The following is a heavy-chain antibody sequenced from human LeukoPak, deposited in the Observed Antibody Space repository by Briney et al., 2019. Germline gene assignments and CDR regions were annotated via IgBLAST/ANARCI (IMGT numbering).Heavy chain of an antibody. CDR1: GFTFSSYS. J-gene: IGHJ4*02. Sequence: GGSLRLSCAASGFTFSSYSMNWVRQAPGKGLEWVSYISSSSSTIYYADSVKGRFTISRDNAKNSLYLQMNSLRAEDTAVYYCARDPDTAMVTGDYWGQGTLVTVSS. V-gene: IGHV3-48*04. CDR2: ISSSSSTI. D-gene: IGHD5-18*01. CDR3: ARDPDTAMVTGDY.